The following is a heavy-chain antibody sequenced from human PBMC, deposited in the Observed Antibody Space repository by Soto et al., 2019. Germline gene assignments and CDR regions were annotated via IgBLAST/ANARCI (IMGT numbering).Heavy chain of an antibody. CDR1: GGSFSGYY. CDR2: IYHSGST. V-gene: IGHV4-34*01. Sequence: SLTCAVYGGSFSGYYWGWIRQPPGKGLEWIGEIYHSGSTNYNPSLKSRVTISVDTSKNQFSLKLSSVTAADTAVYYCARQTAYYYDSSGYVDYWGQGTLVTVSS. D-gene: IGHD3-22*01. CDR3: ARQTAYYYDSSGYVDY. J-gene: IGHJ4*02.